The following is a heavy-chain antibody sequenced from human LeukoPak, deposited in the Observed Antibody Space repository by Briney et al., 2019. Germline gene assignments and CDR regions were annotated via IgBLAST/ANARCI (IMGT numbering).Heavy chain of an antibody. V-gene: IGHV3-9*01. J-gene: IGHJ4*02. Sequence: GGSLRLSCAASGFTFDDYAMHWVRQAPGKGLEWVSRINPEATTITYADSVKGRFTISRDNAKNTLYLQMNSLRAEDTAIYYCAKDLDTSGYYHVYWGQGTLVTVSS. CDR3: AKDLDTSGYYHVY. CDR1: GFTFDDYA. CDR2: INPEATTI. D-gene: IGHD3-22*01.